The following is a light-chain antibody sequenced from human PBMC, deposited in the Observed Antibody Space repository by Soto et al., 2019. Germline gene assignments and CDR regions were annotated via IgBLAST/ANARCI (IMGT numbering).Light chain of an antibody. CDR1: SSDVGGYNY. V-gene: IGLV2-14*01. CDR2: DVS. Sequence: QSVLTQPASVSGSPGQSITISCTGTSSDVGGYNYVSWYQQHPGKAPKLMIYDVSNRPSGVSNRFSGSKSGNTASLTIFGLQVEDEADYYCSSYTSSSTPYVFGTGTKVTVL. J-gene: IGLJ1*01. CDR3: SSYTSSSTPYV.